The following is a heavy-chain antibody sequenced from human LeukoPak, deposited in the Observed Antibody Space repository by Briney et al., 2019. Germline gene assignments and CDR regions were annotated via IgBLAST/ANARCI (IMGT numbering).Heavy chain of an antibody. CDR2: INPNSGDT. J-gene: IGHJ4*02. V-gene: IGHV1-2*02. D-gene: IGHD5-24*01. Sequence: ASVKVSCKASGGTFSSYAIGWVRQAPGQGLEWMGWINPNSGDTNYAQKFQGRVTMTSDTSVSTAYMELSSLTSDDTAVYYCARVNAYNFDYWGQGTLVAVSS. CDR1: GGTFSSYA. CDR3: ARVNAYNFDY.